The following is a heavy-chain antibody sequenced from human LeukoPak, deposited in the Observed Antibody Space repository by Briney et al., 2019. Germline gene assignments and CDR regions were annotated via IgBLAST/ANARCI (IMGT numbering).Heavy chain of an antibody. CDR2: ISAYNGNT. CDR3: ARDGYCSGGSCYVGGMDV. V-gene: IGHV1-18*01. J-gene: IGHJ6*02. Sequence: GASVKVSCKASGYTFTSYGIGWVRQAPGQGLEWMGWISAYNGNTNYAQKLQGRVTMTTDTSTSTAYMELRSLRSDDTAVYYCARDGYCSGGSCYVGGMDVWGQGTTVTVSS. D-gene: IGHD2-15*01. CDR1: GYTFTSYG.